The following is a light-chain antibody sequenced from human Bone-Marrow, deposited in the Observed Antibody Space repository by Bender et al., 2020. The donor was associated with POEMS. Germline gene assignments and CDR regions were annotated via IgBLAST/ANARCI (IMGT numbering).Light chain of an antibody. V-gene: IGLV1-47*01. CDR1: SSNIGSNF. CDR3: AAWDDSLSADVV. CDR2: RDN. J-gene: IGLJ2*01. Sequence: QSVLTQPPSASGAPGQRVTISCSGSSSNIGSNFVYWSQQVPGTAPKLLIYRDNQRPSGVPDRFSGSKSGTSASLAISGLRSEDEADYYCAAWDDSLSADVVFGGGTKLTVL.